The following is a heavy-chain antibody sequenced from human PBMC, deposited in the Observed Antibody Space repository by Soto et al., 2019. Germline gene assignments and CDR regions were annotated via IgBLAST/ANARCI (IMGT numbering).Heavy chain of an antibody. D-gene: IGHD1-1*01. CDR1: PRCLSGNY. Sequence: PSQSLSFTGVVYPRCLSGNYWSWNCHPPEKGLKWIEKLKYTGTTNYNPSRKSRVTRSEDTSKVECWVKLSCVFAANTAVYYCARAPTRGYTAFFGRYYYGLDV. V-gene: IGHV4-34*01. J-gene: IGHJ6*01. CDR2: LKYTGTT. CDR3: ARAPTRGYTAFFGRYYYGLDV.